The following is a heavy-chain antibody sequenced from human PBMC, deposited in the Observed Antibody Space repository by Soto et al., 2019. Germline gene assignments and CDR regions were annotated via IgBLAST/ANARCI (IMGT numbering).Heavy chain of an antibody. Sequence: ASVKVSCKAPGGTFSSYAISWVRQAPGQGLEWMGGIIPIFGTANYAQKFQGRVTITADESTSTAYMELSSLRSEDTAVYYCAREIAAAGAIDYWGQGTLDTVSS. CDR3: AREIAAAGAIDY. V-gene: IGHV1-69*13. J-gene: IGHJ4*02. D-gene: IGHD6-13*01. CDR2: IIPIFGTA. CDR1: GGTFSSYA.